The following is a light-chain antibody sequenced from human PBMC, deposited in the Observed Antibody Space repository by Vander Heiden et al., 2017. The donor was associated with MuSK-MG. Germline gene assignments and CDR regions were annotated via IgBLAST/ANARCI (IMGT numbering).Light chain of an antibody. J-gene: IGLJ2*01. CDR2: GNS. CDR1: SSNIGAGYD. CDR3: QSYDSSLSGVV. V-gene: IGLV1-40*01. Sequence: QSVLTQPPSVSRAPGQRVTTPCTASSSNIGAGYDVHGYQQLPGTAPKLLIYGNSNRPSGVPDRFSGSKSGTSASLAITGLQAEDEADYYCQSYDSSLSGVVFGGGTKLTVL.